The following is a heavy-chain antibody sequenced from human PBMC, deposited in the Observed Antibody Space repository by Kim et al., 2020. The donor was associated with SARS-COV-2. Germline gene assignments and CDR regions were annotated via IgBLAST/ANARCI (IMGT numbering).Heavy chain of an antibody. CDR3: AKGDSEQFRKWELLLVYFDY. D-gene: IGHD1-26*01. J-gene: IGHJ4*02. CDR2: ISYDGSNK. CDR1: GFTFSSYG. V-gene: IGHV3-30*18. Sequence: GGSLRLSCAASGFTFSSYGMHWVRQAPGKGLEWVAVISYDGSNKYYADSVKGRFTISRDNSKNTLYLQMNSLRAEDTAVYYCAKGDSEQFRKWELLLVYFDYWGQGTLVTVSS.